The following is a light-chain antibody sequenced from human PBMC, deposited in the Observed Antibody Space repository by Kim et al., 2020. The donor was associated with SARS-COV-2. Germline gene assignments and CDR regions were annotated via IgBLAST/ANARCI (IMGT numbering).Light chain of an antibody. CDR1: KLGDKY. V-gene: IGLV3-1*01. CDR3: QAWDSSTWV. Sequence: VSPGPTASITCSGHKLGDKYACWYQQKPGQSPVLVIHQDNKRPSGIPERFSGSNSGNTATLTISGTQALDEADYYCQAWDSSTWVFGGGTQLTVL. CDR2: QDN. J-gene: IGLJ3*02.